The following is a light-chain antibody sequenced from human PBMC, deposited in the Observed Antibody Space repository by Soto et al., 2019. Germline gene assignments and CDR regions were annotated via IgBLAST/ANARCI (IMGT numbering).Light chain of an antibody. Sequence: IVLTQSPGTLSLSPGGRATLSCRPSQSVSSSYLAWYQQKPGQAPRLLIYDASNRATGIPARFSGSGSGTDFTLTISSLEPEDFAVYYCQQRSNWPTWTFGQGTKVDIK. CDR3: QQRSNWPTWT. CDR1: QSVSSSY. J-gene: IGKJ1*01. V-gene: IGKV3D-20*02. CDR2: DAS.